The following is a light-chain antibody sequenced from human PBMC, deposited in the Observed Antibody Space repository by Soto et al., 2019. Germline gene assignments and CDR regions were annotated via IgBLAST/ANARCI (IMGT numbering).Light chain of an antibody. V-gene: IGKV3-11*01. J-gene: IGKJ1*01. CDR2: DAS. CDR3: QQRSNWPRT. Sequence: EIVLTQSPATLSLSPGERATLSCRASQSVSSYLAWYQQKPGQAPRLLIYDASNRATGIPAMFSGSGSGTDFTLPISSLEPEDFPVYYCQQRSNWPRTFGQGPKVEIK. CDR1: QSVSSY.